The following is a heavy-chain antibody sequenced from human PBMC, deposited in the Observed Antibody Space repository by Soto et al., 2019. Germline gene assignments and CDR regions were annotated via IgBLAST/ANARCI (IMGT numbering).Heavy chain of an antibody. CDR3: TRLGRLGELSLSKSSYYFDY. D-gene: IGHD3-16*02. CDR2: IRSKAYGGTT. CDR1: GFTFGDYA. Sequence: GGSLRLSCTASGFTFGDYAMSWFRQAPGKGLEWVGFIRSKAYGGTTEYAASVKGRFTISRDDSKSIAYLQMNSLKTEDTAVYYCTRLGRLGELSLSKSSYYFDYWGQGTLVTVSS. J-gene: IGHJ4*02. V-gene: IGHV3-49*03.